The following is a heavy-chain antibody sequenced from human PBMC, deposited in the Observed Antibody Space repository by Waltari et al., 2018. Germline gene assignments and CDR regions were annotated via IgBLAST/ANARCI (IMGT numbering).Heavy chain of an antibody. CDR3: ATRPAGAVGAKNGDY. CDR1: GGSFSGYY. V-gene: IGHV4-34*01. D-gene: IGHD1-26*01. Sequence: QVQLQQWGAGLLKPSETLSLTCAVYGGSFSGYYWSWIRQPPGKGLEWIGEINHSGSTKYNPSLKGRVTISVDTSKNQFSLKLSAVTAADTAVYYWATRPAGAVGAKNGDYWGQGTLVTVSS. J-gene: IGHJ4*02. CDR2: INHSGST.